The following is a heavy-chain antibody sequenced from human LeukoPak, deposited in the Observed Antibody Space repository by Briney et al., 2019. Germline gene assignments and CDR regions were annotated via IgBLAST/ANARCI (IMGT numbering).Heavy chain of an antibody. D-gene: IGHD2/OR15-2a*01. CDR3: ARGFSYLDN. Sequence: ASVKVSCKASGYTFTDYYMHWVRQAPGQGLEWMGWINPDSGGTNYAHNFQGRVTMTRDTSISTAYMDLSRLRNDDTAVYYCARGFSYLDNWGQGTLVTVSS. CDR2: INPDSGGT. V-gene: IGHV1-2*07. J-gene: IGHJ4*02. CDR1: GYTFTDYY.